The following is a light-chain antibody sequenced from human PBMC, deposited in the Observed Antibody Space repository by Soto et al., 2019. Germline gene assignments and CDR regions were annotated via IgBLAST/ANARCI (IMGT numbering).Light chain of an antibody. CDR1: SSNIGAGYD. CDR2: GNS. J-gene: IGLJ7*01. Sequence: QSVLTQPPSVSGAPGQRVTISCTGSSSNIGAGYDVHWYQQLPGTAPKLLIYGNSNRPSGVPDRFSGSKSGTSASLAITGLQAEDEADYYCQSYDSSRSGSNAVFGGGTQLTVL. CDR3: QSYDSSRSGSNAV. V-gene: IGLV1-40*01.